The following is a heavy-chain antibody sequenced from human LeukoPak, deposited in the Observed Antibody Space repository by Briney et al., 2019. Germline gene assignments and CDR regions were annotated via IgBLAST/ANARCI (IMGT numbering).Heavy chain of an antibody. CDR1: GFTFPSSD. J-gene: IGHJ3*01. V-gene: IGHV1-8*01. Sequence: ASVKVSCKASGFTFPSSDFNGVGQATGKGLEWMGVKNANSGNTGYAQKFQDRVTRTRNTSITTAYMELSSMRSDDTAVYYWARRTTYDAFDVWGQGTMVTVSS. D-gene: IGHD1-14*01. CDR2: KNANSGNT. CDR3: ARRTTYDAFDV.